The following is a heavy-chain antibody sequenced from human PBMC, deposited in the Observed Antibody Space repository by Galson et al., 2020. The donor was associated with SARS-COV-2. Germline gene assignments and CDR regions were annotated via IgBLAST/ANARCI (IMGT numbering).Heavy chain of an antibody. V-gene: IGHV3-30*04. J-gene: IGHJ2*01. CDR2: ISNDGSSK. Sequence: GGSLRLSCAASGFTFSTYSMHWVRQAPGKGLEWVSVISNDGSSKYYADSVKGRFTISRDNSKNTLYLQMNSLRTEDTAVYYCARERGSYPNWYFNLWGRGTLLSVFS. CDR1: GFTFSTYS. CDR3: ARERGSYPNWYFNL. D-gene: IGHD1-26*01.